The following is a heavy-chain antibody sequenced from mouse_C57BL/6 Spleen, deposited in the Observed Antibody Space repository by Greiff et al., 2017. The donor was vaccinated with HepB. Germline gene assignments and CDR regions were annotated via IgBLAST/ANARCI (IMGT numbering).Heavy chain of an antibody. D-gene: IGHD1-1*01. CDR3: ARSWDYYGSCDY. CDR2: IHPNSGST. Sequence: QVQLQQPGAELVKPGASVKLSCKASGYTFTSYWMHWVKQRPGQGLEWIGMIHPNSGSTNYNEKLKSKATLTVDKSSSTAYMQLSSLTSEDSAVYYCARSWDYYGSCDYWGQGTTLTVSS. J-gene: IGHJ2*01. CDR1: GYTFTSYW. V-gene: IGHV1-64*01.